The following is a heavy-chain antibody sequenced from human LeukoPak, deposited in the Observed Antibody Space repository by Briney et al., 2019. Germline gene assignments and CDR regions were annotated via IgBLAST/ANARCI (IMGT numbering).Heavy chain of an antibody. V-gene: IGHV1-24*01. CDR1: GKTLNDLS. CDR2: FDPEDGET. D-gene: IGHD3-10*01. Sequence: ASVKVSCKVSGKTLNDLSMHWVRQAPGKGLEWMGRFDPEDGETIYAQKFQGRVTMTEDTSTETAYMELSSLRSEDTAVYYCTTEKDYGSGSYHLWFDPWGQGTLVTVPS. CDR3: TTEKDYGSGSYHLWFDP. J-gene: IGHJ5*02.